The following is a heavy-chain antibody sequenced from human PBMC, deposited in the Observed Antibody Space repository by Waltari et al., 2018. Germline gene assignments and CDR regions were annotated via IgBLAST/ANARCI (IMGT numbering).Heavy chain of an antibody. J-gene: IGHJ4*02. CDR2: SRNKAYTYTT. V-gene: IGHV3-72*01. CDR1: GFTLSDPH. D-gene: IGHD1-20*01. CDR3: ARSITAAPIDS. Sequence: EVQLVESGGGLVQPGGSLRPLCAAPGFTLSDPHVDWVPQALGKGLEWLGLSRNKAYTYTTEYAASVKGRFTISRDDSKNSVYLYMNSLTTEDTAVYYCARSITAAPIDSWGQGTLVTVSS.